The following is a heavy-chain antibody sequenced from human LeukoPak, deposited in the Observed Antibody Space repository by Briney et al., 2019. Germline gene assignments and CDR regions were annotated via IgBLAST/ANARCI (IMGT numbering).Heavy chain of an antibody. CDR2: IYHSGST. Sequence: SETLSLTCAVSGGSISSSNWWSWVRQPPGKGLEWIGEIYHSGSTYYNPSLKSRVTISVDTSKNQFSLKLSSVTAADTAVYYCARVFSYPLRAPFDPWGQGTLVTVSS. CDR1: GGSISSSNW. J-gene: IGHJ5*02. CDR3: ARVFSYPLRAPFDP. D-gene: IGHD3-3*01. V-gene: IGHV4-4*02.